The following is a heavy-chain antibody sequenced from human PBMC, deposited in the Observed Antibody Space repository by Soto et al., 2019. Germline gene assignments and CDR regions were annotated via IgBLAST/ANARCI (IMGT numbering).Heavy chain of an antibody. D-gene: IGHD3-22*01. V-gene: IGHV1-18*01. CDR1: GYTFTSYG. CDR3: ALDRTTKYYYDSSGANWFDP. CDR2: ISAYNGNT. Sequence: ASVKVSCKASGYTFTSYGISWVRQAPGQGLEWMGWISAYNGNTNYAQKQQGRVTMTTDTSTSTAYMDLRSLRSYDTVVYYCALDRTTKYYYDSSGANWFDPWGQGTLVTVSS. J-gene: IGHJ5*02.